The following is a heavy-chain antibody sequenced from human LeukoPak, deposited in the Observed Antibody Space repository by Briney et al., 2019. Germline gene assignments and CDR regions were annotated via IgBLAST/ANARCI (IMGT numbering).Heavy chain of an antibody. CDR3: VRQQTPHGNFDY. CDR1: GFTLSSYA. Sequence: GGSLRLSCATSGFTLSSYAMHWVRRATGKGLEWVSAIGTAGDTYYPGSVKGRFTISRENAKNSLSLQMNSLRAEGTAVYYCVRQQTPHGNFDYWGQGTLVPVSS. D-gene: IGHD1-26*01. V-gene: IGHV3-13*01. CDR2: IGTAGDT. J-gene: IGHJ4*02.